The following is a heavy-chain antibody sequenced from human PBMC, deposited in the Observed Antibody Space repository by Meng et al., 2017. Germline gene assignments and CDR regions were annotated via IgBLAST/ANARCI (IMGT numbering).Heavy chain of an antibody. J-gene: IGHJ6*02. CDR2: ISWDGGST. V-gene: IGHV3-43D*03. D-gene: IGHD4-17*01. CDR1: GFTFDDYA. Sequence: GESLKISCAASGFTFDDYAMHWVRQAPGKGLEWVSLISWDGGSTYYADSVKGRFTISRDNSKNSPYLQMNSLRAEDTALYYCAKDGYGDYYGMDVWGQGTTVTVSS. CDR3: AKDGYGDYYGMDV.